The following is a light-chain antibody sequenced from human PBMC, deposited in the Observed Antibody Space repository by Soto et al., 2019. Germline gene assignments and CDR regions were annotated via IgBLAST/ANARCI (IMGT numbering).Light chain of an antibody. J-gene: IGKJ5*01. CDR1: QVIASSH. CDR3: QQYTSSIT. CDR2: DTS. Sequence: DIVLTQSPGTLSLSPGERATLSCRASQVIASSHLAWHQQKPCQAPRLLIFDTSRRATGIPDRFSGSGSETDFTLTINRLEPEDFAVYYCQQYTSSITFGQGTRLEIK. V-gene: IGKV3-20*01.